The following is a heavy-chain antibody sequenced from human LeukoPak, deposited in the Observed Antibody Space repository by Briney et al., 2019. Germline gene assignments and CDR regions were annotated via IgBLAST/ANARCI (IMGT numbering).Heavy chain of an antibody. D-gene: IGHD5-18*01. CDR2: IDPSDSET. CDR1: GYSFTSYW. Sequence: GESLKISCKASGYSFTSYWIGWVRQMPEKGLEWMGIIDPSDSETRCTPSFQGQVTISVDKSLTTAYLQWNSLKASDTAMYYCARQTAMGRSGDYWGQGTLVTVSS. CDR3: ARQTAMGRSGDY. V-gene: IGHV5-51*01. J-gene: IGHJ4*02.